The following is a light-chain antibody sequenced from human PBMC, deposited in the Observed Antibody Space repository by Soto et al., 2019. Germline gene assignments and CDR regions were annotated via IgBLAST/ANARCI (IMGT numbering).Light chain of an antibody. CDR2: ATS. Sequence: EIVLTQSPGTLSLSPGETAALSCRASQSVSSRYLAWYQQKSGQAPRLLIYATSSRATDIPDRFIGYGSGTDFTLTISGLEPEDFAVYYCQQYGSSLSTFGQGTTVDIK. CDR3: QQYGSSLST. J-gene: IGKJ1*01. V-gene: IGKV3-20*01. CDR1: QSVSSRY.